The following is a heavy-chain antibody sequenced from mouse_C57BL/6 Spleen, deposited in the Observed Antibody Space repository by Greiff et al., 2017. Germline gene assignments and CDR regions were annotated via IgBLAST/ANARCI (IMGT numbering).Heavy chain of an antibody. CDR1: GYAFSSYW. Sequence: QVQLQQFGAELVKPGASVKISCKASGYAFSSYWMNWVKQRPGKGLEWIGQIYPGDGDTNYNGKFKGKATLTADKSSSTAYMQLSSLTSEDSAVYFCAREALYYGSSYHFDYWGQGTTLTVSS. V-gene: IGHV1-80*01. CDR3: AREALYYGSSYHFDY. D-gene: IGHD1-1*01. J-gene: IGHJ2*01. CDR2: IYPGDGDT.